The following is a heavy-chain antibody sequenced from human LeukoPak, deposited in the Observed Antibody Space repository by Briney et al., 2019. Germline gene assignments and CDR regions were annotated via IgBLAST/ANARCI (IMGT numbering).Heavy chain of an antibody. CDR1: GFTFRNHG. D-gene: IGHD3-22*01. Sequence: GGSLRLSCTACGFTFRNHGMHWVRQAPGKGLEWVAVIWYDGSNKYYADSVKGRFTISRDNSKNTLYLQMNSLRAEDTAVYYCARDYDSSGYYYLYYYYGMDVWGQGTTVTVSS. J-gene: IGHJ6*02. CDR3: ARDYDSSGYYYLYYYYGMDV. V-gene: IGHV3-33*01. CDR2: IWYDGSNK.